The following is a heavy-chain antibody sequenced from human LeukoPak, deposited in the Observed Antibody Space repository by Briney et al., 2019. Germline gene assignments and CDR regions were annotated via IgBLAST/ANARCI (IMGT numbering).Heavy chain of an antibody. CDR2: ISYDGSNK. Sequence: GGSLRLSCAASGFTFSSYGMHWVRQAQGKGLEWVAVISYDGSNKYYADSVKGRFTISRDNSKNTLYLQMNSLRAEDTAVYYCAKGVVGATKGVDYYYGMDVWGQGTTVTVSS. J-gene: IGHJ6*02. CDR1: GFTFSSYG. CDR3: AKGVVGATKGVDYYYGMDV. V-gene: IGHV3-30*18. D-gene: IGHD1-26*01.